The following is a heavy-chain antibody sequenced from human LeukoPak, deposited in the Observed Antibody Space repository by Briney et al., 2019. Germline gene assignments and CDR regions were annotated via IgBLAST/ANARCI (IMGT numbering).Heavy chain of an antibody. D-gene: IGHD2-15*01. CDR3: ARSGGYCSGGSCYSAFDI. CDR2: FDPEDGET. CDR1: GYTLTELS. Sequence: GASVKVSCKVSGYTLTELSMHWVRQAPGKGLEWMGGFDPEDGETIYAQKFQGRVTMTEDTSTDTAYMELSSLRSEDTAVYYCARSGGYCSGGSCYSAFDIWGQGTMVTVSS. J-gene: IGHJ3*02. V-gene: IGHV1-24*01.